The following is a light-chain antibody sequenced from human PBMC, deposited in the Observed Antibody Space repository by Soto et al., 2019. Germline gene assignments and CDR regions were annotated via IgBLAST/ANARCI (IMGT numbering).Light chain of an antibody. CDR2: DTS. CDR3: HQRGDWPT. J-gene: IGKJ4*01. V-gene: IGKV3-11*01. CDR1: QTVKYY. Sequence: EIVVTQSPATLSLSPGDRATLSCRTSQTVKYYLAWYQQKPGQAPRLLIYDTSNRATGIPARFTGSGSGTDFTLTISSLEPEDFAVYYCHQRGDWPTFGGGTKVEIK.